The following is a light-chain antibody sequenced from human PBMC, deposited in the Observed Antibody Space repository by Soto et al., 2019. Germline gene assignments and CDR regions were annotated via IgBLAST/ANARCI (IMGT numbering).Light chain of an antibody. CDR1: QSIRSY. CDR2: RAS. V-gene: IGKV1-39*01. CDR3: QHLVAYPIT. Sequence: DIQMTQSPSSLSASVGDRVTITCRASQSIRSYLNWYQQKPGKAPKLLISRASSLHSGVPSRFSGSGSGTDFTLTISSLQPEDFATYYCQHLVAYPITFGQGTRLEIK. J-gene: IGKJ5*01.